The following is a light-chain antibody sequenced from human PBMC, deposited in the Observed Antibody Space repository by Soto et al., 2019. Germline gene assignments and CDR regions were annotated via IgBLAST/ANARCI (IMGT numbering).Light chain of an antibody. Sequence: IVLPQHPGTLSFSPGDGATLSCRASQSVGSCLAWSRPRPGQAPRLRIYLASNRATGIPARFSGSGSGTDFTLTISSLVPEDFAVYYCQQRGDWPPWTSGQGTKVDIK. CDR2: LAS. CDR3: QQRGDWPPWT. V-gene: IGKV3-11*01. J-gene: IGKJ1*01. CDR1: QSVGSC.